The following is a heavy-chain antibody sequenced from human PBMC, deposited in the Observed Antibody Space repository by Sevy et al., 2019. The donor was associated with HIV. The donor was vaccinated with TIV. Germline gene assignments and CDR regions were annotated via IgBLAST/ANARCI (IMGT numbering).Heavy chain of an antibody. V-gene: IGHV3-53*01. Sequence: GGSLRLSCAASGFTVSSNYMSWVRQAPGKGLEWVSVIYSGGSTYYPDSVKGRFTISRDNSKNTLYLQMNSLRAEDTAVYYCARDSSRVGAFDIWGQGTMVTVSS. CDR1: GFTVSSNY. D-gene: IGHD2-2*01. CDR2: IYSGGST. CDR3: ARDSSRVGAFDI. J-gene: IGHJ3*02.